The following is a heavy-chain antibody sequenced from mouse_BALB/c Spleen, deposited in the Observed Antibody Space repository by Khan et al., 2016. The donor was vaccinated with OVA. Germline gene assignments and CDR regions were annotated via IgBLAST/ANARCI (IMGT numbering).Heavy chain of an antibody. CDR1: GFTFINYY. Sequence: QVQLQQSGPELVKPGASVKMSCKASGFTFINYYIHWVKQRPGQGLEWIGWIYPGDGRTKYNEKFKGKTTLTTDKSSSTTYMLLSSLTSEDYAIYFCAISYYGSFWYFDVWGAGTTVTVSS. V-gene: IGHV1S56*01. D-gene: IGHD1-1*01. J-gene: IGHJ1*01. CDR2: IYPGDGRT. CDR3: AISYYGSFWYFDV.